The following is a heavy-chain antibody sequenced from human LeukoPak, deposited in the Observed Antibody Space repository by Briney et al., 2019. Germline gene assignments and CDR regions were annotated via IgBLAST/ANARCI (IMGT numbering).Heavy chain of an antibody. V-gene: IGHV1-69*13. CDR2: IIPIFGTA. D-gene: IGHD1-26*01. J-gene: IGHJ5*02. CDR1: GGTFSSYA. CDR3: ARQPIVGATGWFDP. Sequence: EASVKVSCKASGGTFSSYAISWVRQAPGQGLEWMGGIIPIFGTANYAQKFQGRVTITADESTSTAYMELSSLRSEDTAVYYCARQPIVGATGWFDPWGQGTLVTVSS.